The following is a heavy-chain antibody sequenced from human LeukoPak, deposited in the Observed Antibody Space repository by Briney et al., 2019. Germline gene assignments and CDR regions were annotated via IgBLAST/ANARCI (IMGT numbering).Heavy chain of an antibody. V-gene: IGHV1-2*02. J-gene: IGHJ4*02. D-gene: IGHD3-22*01. CDR3: ARAYENPGYYYDSSGYYYFDY. Sequence: GASVKVSCKASGYTFTGYYMHWVRQAPGQGLEWMGWINPNSGGTNYAQKFQGRVTMTRDTSISTAYMELSRLRSDDTAVYYCARAYENPGYYYDSSGYYYFDYWGQGTLVTVSS. CDR1: GYTFTGYY. CDR2: INPNSGGT.